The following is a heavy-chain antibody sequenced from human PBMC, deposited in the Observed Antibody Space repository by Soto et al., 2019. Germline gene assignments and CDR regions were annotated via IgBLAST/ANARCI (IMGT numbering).Heavy chain of an antibody. V-gene: IGHV4-59*01. Sequence: PSETLSLTCTFSCGSISGYYWSWIRQPPGKGLEWIGYIYYSGSTNYNPSLKSRVTISVDTSKNQFSLKLSSVTAADTAVYYCAREAGSSSWYDENYYGMDVWGQGTTVTVSS. J-gene: IGHJ6*02. D-gene: IGHD6-13*01. CDR1: CGSISGYY. CDR3: AREAGSSSWYDENYYGMDV. CDR2: IYYSGST.